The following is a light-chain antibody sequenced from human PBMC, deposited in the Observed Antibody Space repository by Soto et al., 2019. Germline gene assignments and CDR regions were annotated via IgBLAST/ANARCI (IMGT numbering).Light chain of an antibody. V-gene: IGKV3-15*01. CDR3: QQYNHWPRGYT. CDR1: QSVSDN. Sequence: EIVMTQSPATLSVSPGERATLSCRAGQSVSDNLAWYQQRPGQAPRLLFYGASTRATGVPVRFSASVSGTEFTLTISSLQSEDFAVYYCQQYNHWPRGYTFGQGTKLDIK. CDR2: GAS. J-gene: IGKJ2*01.